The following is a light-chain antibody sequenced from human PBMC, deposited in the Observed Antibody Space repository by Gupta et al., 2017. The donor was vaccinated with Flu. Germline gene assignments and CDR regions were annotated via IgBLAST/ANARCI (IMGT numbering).Light chain of an antibody. CDR2: DNN. Sequence: TSSSSTETVTSGDYSFWYQQTPRSAPRLLFYDNNNRNSGTPARFSASICGGKAALTLSGAQTEDEAVYYCLVSYNSSGWLVFGGGTKLIVL. J-gene: IGLJ3*02. CDR1: TETVTSGDY. CDR3: LVSYNSSGWLV. V-gene: IGLV7-46*01.